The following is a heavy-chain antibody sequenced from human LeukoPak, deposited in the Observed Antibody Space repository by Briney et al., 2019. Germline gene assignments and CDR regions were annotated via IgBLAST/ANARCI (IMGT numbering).Heavy chain of an antibody. CDR3: AKRGSGTLLPTYYYYMDV. V-gene: IGHV3-23*01. CDR1: GFTFSNFG. Sequence: PGGSLRLSCAASGFTFSNFGMSSVRQAPGKGLEWVSTISGNAVATYYADSVKGRFTISRDNSKNTLYLQINSLEAEDTAIYYCAKRGSGTLLPTYYYYMDVWGKGTTVTVSS. D-gene: IGHD2-15*01. J-gene: IGHJ6*03. CDR2: ISGNAVAT.